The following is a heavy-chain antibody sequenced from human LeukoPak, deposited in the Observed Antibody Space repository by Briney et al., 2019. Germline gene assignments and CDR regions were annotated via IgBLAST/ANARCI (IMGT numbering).Heavy chain of an antibody. Sequence: SETLSLTCTVSGDSINTYYWSWVRQPAGKGLEWIGRIYSSGSTSYNPSLKSRVTMPVDTSKNQFSLNLNSVTAADTAVYHCARTYYYGAGRFFFDVWGQGTLVTVSS. CDR3: ARTYYYGAGRFFFDV. J-gene: IGHJ3*01. CDR1: GDSINTYY. D-gene: IGHD3-10*01. V-gene: IGHV4-4*07. CDR2: IYSSGST.